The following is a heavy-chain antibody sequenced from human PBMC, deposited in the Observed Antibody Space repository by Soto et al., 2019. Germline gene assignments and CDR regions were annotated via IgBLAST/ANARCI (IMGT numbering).Heavy chain of an antibody. CDR1: GFTFSSYA. D-gene: IGHD2-21*01. J-gene: IGHJ6*02. V-gene: IGHV3-30-3*01. CDR3: ARDGRVVDTGMDV. CDR2: ISYDGSNK. Sequence: QVQLVESGGGVVQPGRSLRLSCAASGFTFSSYAMHWVRQAPGKGLEWVAFISYDGSNKYYADSVKGRFTISRDNSKNTLYLQMNSLRAEDTAVYYCARDGRVVDTGMDVWGQGTTVTVSS.